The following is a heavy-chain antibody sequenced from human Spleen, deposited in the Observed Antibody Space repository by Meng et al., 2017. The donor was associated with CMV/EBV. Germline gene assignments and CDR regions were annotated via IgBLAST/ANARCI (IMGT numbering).Heavy chain of an antibody. J-gene: IGHJ6*02. Sequence: ASVKVSCMASGYTFTGYYIHWVRQAPGQGLEWMAWINPNTGGANSAQKFQGRVTMTRDTSISTAYMELSRLRSDDTAMYYCARGRVAPPTMDYYYAMDVWGQGTTVTVSS. CDR3: ARGRVAPPTMDYYYAMDV. V-gene: IGHV1-2*02. D-gene: IGHD2-2*01. CDR2: INPNTGGA. CDR1: GYTFTGYY.